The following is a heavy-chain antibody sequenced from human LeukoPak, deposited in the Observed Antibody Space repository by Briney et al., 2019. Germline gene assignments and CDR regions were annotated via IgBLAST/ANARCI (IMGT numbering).Heavy chain of an antibody. CDR1: GGSISSYY. V-gene: IGHV4-4*07. Sequence: SETLSLTCTVSGGSISSYYWSWIRQPPGKGLEWIGRIYSSGTTNYNPSLMSRVTMSVDTSRKHLSLKLTSVTAADTAVYYCARDDNRNYANWFDPWGPGTLVTVSS. CDR3: ARDDNRNYANWFDP. CDR2: IYSSGTT. J-gene: IGHJ5*02. D-gene: IGHD4-11*01.